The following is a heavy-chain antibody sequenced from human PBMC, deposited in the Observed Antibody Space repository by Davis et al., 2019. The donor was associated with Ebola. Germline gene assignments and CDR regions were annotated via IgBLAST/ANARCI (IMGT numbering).Heavy chain of an antibody. J-gene: IGHJ6*02. CDR2: IYTSGST. CDR3: ARAPGQQLYLVYYYYGMDV. V-gene: IGHV4-4*07. D-gene: IGHD6-13*01. CDR1: GGSISTYY. Sequence: SETLSLTCTVSGGSISTYYWSWIRQPAGKGLEWIGRIYTSGSTNYNPSLKSRVTISVDTSKNQFSLKLSSVTAADTAVYYCARAPGQQLYLVYYYYGMDVWGQGTTVTVSS.